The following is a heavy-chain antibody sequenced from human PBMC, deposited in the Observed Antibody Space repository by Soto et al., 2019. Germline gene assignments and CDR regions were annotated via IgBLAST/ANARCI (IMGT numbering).Heavy chain of an antibody. J-gene: IGHJ5*02. D-gene: IGHD2-2*01. V-gene: IGHV4-31*11. CDR3: ARGAHCISTSCYPGDNWFDP. CDR1: GGYISGGGYS. CDR2: IYYSGST. Sequence: SETLSLTWAVSGGYISGGGYSWSWIQKPPGKGLEWIGYIYYSGSTYYNPSLKSRVTISVDTSKNQFSLKLSSVTAADTAVYYCARGAHCISTSCYPGDNWFDPWGQGTLVTV.